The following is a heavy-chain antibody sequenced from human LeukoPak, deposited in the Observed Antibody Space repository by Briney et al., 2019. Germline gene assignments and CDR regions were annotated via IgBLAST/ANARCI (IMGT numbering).Heavy chain of an antibody. CDR2: ISYDGSNK. J-gene: IGHJ6*02. Sequence: GGSLRLSCAASGFTFSSYGMHWVRQAPGKGLEWVAVISYDGSNKYYADSVKGRFTISRDNSKNTLYLQMNSLRAEDTAVYYCAKVGAYYYYYGMDVWGQGTTVSVSS. V-gene: IGHV3-30*18. D-gene: IGHD1-26*01. CDR3: AKVGAYYYYYGMDV. CDR1: GFTFSSYG.